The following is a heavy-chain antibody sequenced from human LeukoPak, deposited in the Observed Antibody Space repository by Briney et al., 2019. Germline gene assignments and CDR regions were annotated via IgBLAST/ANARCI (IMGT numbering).Heavy chain of an antibody. J-gene: IGHJ4*02. D-gene: IGHD5-18*01. Sequence: SETLSLTCTVSGGSISSSSYYWSWIRQPPGKGLEWIGEINHSGSTNYNPSLKSRVTISVDTSKNQFSLKLSSVTAADTAVYYCARRAGYSYGYQWSAPFYFDYWGQGTLVTVSS. CDR1: GGSISSSSYY. V-gene: IGHV4-39*07. CDR2: INHSGST. CDR3: ARRAGYSYGYQWSAPFYFDY.